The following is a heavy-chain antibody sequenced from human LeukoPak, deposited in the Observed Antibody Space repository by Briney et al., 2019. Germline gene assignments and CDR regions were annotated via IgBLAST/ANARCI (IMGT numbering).Heavy chain of an antibody. Sequence: GGSLRLSCAASGFTFSSYSMSWVRQAPGKGLGGVSAISGSGGSTYYADSEKGRFTISRDNSKHTLYLQMNSLRDEDTAVYYCAKHDYDFWSGYYVDYWGQGTLVTVSS. CDR3: AKHDYDFWSGYYVDY. CDR2: ISGSGGST. CDR1: GFTFSSYS. J-gene: IGHJ4*02. D-gene: IGHD3-3*01. V-gene: IGHV3-23*01.